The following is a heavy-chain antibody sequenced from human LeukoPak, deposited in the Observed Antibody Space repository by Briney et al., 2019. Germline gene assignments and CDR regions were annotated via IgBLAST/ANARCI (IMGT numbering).Heavy chain of an antibody. CDR1: GFSFSSYS. D-gene: IGHD2-2*01. J-gene: IGHJ4*02. CDR2: ISSGSTYI. V-gene: IGHV3-21*01. Sequence: PGGSLRLSCAASGFSFSSYSMNWVRQAPWKGLEWVSSISSGSTYIYYADSVKGRFTISRDNAKNSLYLQVSTLRAEDTAVYYCAREISSSPSFDYWGQGTLVTVSS. CDR3: AREISSSPSFDY.